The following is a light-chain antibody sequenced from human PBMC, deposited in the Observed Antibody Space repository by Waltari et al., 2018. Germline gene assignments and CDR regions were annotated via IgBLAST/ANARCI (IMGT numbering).Light chain of an antibody. CDR2: AAS. CDR1: QTISTY. J-gene: IGKJ1*01. V-gene: IGKV1-39*01. Sequence: TITCRASQTISTYLNWYQQKPGKAPKLLIYAASSLQSGVPSRFSGSGSGTDFTLTISSLQPEDFATYYCQQSHSTPWTFGQGTKVEIK. CDR3: QQSHSTPWT.